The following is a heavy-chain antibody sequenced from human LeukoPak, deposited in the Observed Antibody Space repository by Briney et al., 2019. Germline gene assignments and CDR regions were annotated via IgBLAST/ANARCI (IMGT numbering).Heavy chain of an antibody. CDR1: GYTFTGYY. Sequence: ASVKVSCKASGYTFTGYYMHWVRQAPGQGLEWMGWINPNSGGTNYAQKFQGRVTMTRDTSISTAYMELSRLRSDDTAVYYCAREAEGISYYYGSGSRPGLGFDPWGQGTLVTVSS. V-gene: IGHV1-2*02. J-gene: IGHJ5*02. CDR3: AREAEGISYYYGSGSRPGLGFDP. CDR2: INPNSGGT. D-gene: IGHD3-10*01.